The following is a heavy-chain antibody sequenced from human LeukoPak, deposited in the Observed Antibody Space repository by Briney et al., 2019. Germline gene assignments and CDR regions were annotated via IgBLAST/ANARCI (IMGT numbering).Heavy chain of an antibody. CDR2: IYTSGST. CDR3: ARAATATVTTPHARYYYYYMDV. V-gene: IGHV4-61*02. J-gene: IGHJ6*03. Sequence: PSQTLSLTCTVSGGSISSGSYYWRWIRQPAGKGLEWIGRIYTSGSTNDNPSLKSRVTISVDTSKNQFSLKLSSVTAADTAVYYCARAATATVTTPHARYYYYYMDVWGKGTTVTVSS. D-gene: IGHD4-17*01. CDR1: GGSISSGSYY.